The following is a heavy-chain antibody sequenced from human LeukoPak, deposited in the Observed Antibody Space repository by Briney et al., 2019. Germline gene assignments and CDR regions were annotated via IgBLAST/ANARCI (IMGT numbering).Heavy chain of an antibody. CDR3: ARVRGYSYGQASYYFDY. CDR1: GYTFTGYY. CDR2: INPNSGDT. J-gene: IGHJ4*02. D-gene: IGHD5-18*01. Sequence: ASVKVSCKASGYTFTGYYMHWVRQAPGQGLEWMGRINPNSGDTNYAQKFQGRVTMTRDASISTAYMELSSLRSEDTAVYYCARVRGYSYGQASYYFDYWGQGTLVTVSS. V-gene: IGHV1-2*06.